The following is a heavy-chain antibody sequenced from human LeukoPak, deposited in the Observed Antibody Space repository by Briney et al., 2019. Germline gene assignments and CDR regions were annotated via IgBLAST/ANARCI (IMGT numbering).Heavy chain of an antibody. Sequence: PGGSLRLSCAASGFTFSSYWMQWVRQAPGKGLVWVSHINSDGSSTSYEASVKGRFTISRDNAKNTLYPQMNRLRAEDTAVYYCARDPTVTTHYWYFDLWGRGTLVTVSS. D-gene: IGHD4-17*01. CDR1: GFTFSSYW. CDR2: INSDGSST. V-gene: IGHV3-74*01. CDR3: ARDPTVTTHYWYFDL. J-gene: IGHJ2*01.